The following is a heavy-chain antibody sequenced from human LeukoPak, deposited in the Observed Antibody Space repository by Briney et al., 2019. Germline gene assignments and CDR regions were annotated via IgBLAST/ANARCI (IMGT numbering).Heavy chain of an antibody. J-gene: IGHJ4*02. V-gene: IGHV4-61*01. CDR3: ARDRDGYNYRGFDY. CDR2: IYYSGST. Sequence: SSETLSLTCTVSGGSVSSGSYYWSWIRQPPGKGLEWIGYIYYSGSTNYNPSLKSRVTISVDTSKNQFSLKLSSVTAADTAVYYCARDRDGYNYRGFDYWGQGTLVTVSS. D-gene: IGHD5-24*01. CDR1: GGSVSSGSYY.